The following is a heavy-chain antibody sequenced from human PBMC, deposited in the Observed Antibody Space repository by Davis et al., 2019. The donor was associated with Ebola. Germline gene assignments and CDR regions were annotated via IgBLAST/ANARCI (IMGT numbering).Heavy chain of an antibody. V-gene: IGHV3-21*01. CDR2: ISSSSSHI. CDR3: ARGGRPETYYDFWSAHEPYYYYYGMDV. D-gene: IGHD3-3*01. Sequence: GESLKISCAASGFTFSSYSMNWVRQAPGKGLEWVSSISSSSSHIYYADSVKGRFTISRDNAKNSLYLQMNSLRAEDTAVYYCARGGRPETYYDFWSAHEPYYYYYGMDVWGQGTTVTVSS. J-gene: IGHJ6*02. CDR1: GFTFSSYS.